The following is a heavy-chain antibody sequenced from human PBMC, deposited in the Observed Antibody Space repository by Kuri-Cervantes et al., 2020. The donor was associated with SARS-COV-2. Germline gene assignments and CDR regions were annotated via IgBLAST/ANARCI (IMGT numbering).Heavy chain of an antibody. CDR1: GFTFSSYA. J-gene: IGHJ5*02. CDR3: AKDLGRPNWFDP. D-gene: IGHD7-27*01. V-gene: IGHV3-23*01. CDR2: ISGSGGST. Sequence: GSLRLSCAASGFTFSSYAMSWVRQAPGKGLEWVSAISGSGGSTYYADSVKCRFTITRDNSKNTLYLQMNSMRAEDTAVYYCAKDLGRPNWFDPWGQGTLVTVSS.